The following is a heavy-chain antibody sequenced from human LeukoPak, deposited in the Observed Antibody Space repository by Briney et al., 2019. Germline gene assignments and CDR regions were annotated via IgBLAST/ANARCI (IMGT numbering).Heavy chain of an antibody. CDR2: ISHDGSNE. V-gene: IGHV3-30*04. CDR3: AREWQGGIAAAGTRIEGDY. CDR1: GFTFSGFA. Sequence: GGSLRLSCAASGFTFSGFAMHWVRQAPGKGLEWVAAISHDGSNEDYADSVKGRFTISRDNSKDTLFLQMNSLRLEDTAVYYCAREWQGGIAAAGTRIEGDYWGQGTLVAVSS. D-gene: IGHD6-13*01. J-gene: IGHJ4*02.